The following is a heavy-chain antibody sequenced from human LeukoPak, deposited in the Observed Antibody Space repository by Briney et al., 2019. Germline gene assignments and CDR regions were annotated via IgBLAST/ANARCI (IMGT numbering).Heavy chain of an antibody. CDR2: MTRGGSEN. CDR1: GFTVSNRW. CDR3: ASDPFEH. J-gene: IGHJ5*02. Sequence: GGSLRLSCEASGFTVSNRWMTWVRQAPGKGLEWVATMTRGGSENFYVDPVKGRFTISGDNAKNSLYLQMNSLRAEDTAVYYCASDPFEHWGQGTLVTVSS. V-gene: IGHV3-7*01.